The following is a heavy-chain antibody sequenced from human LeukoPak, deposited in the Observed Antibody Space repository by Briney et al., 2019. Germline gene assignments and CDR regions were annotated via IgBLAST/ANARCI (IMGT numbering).Heavy chain of an antibody. CDR1: GYTFTGYY. CDR3: ARDQATRSSSQFDY. D-gene: IGHD6-13*01. V-gene: IGHV1-2*02. CDR2: INPNSGGT. J-gene: IGHJ4*02. Sequence: ASVKVSCKASGYTFTGYYMHWVRQAPGQGLGWMGWINPNSGGTNYAQKFQGRVTMTRDTSISTAYMELSRLRSDDPAVYYCARDQATRSSSQFDYWGQGTLVTVSS.